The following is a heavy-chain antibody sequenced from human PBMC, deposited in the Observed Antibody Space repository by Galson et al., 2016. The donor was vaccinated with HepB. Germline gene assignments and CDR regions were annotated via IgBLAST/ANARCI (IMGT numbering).Heavy chain of an antibody. J-gene: IGHJ6*02. V-gene: IGHV3-23*01. CDR3: AKTAGDWYCTTTRCYNYGMDV. D-gene: IGHD2-2*02. CDR2: VSGSGDGT. Sequence: LRLSCAASGFTFSSYTMSWVRQSPGGGLDGVSAVSGSGDGTYYAESVKGRLTISRDNSKNTVFLQMNSLRAEDTAVYYCAKTAGDWYCTTTRCYNYGMDVWGQGTTVTVSS. CDR1: GFTFSSYT.